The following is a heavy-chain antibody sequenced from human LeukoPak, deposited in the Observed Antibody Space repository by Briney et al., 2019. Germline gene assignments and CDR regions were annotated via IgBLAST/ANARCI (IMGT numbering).Heavy chain of an antibody. CDR3: ARDSDTGGLDY. CDR1: GFTFSDYY. CDR2: ISSSSSYI. Sequence: GGSLRLSCAASGFTFSDYYMNWVRQAPGKGLEWVSSISSSSSYIYYADSVKGRFTISRDNAKNSLYLQMNSLRAEDTAVYYCARDSDTGGLDYWGQGTLVTVSS. J-gene: IGHJ4*02. V-gene: IGHV3-21*01. D-gene: IGHD1-1*01.